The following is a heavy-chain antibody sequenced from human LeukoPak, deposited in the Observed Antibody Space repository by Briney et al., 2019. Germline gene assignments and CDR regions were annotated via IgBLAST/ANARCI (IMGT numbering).Heavy chain of an antibody. Sequence: SETLSLTCTVSGGSISSSNFYWGWIRQPPGKGLEWIGSIYYSGSTYYNPSLKSRVTISVDTSKNQFSLKLSSVTAADTAVYYCARADCGGDCYWGLNAGLPNYWGQGTLVTVSS. D-gene: IGHD2-21*02. V-gene: IGHV4-39*07. J-gene: IGHJ4*02. CDR1: GGSISSSNFY. CDR2: IYYSGST. CDR3: ARADCGGDCYWGLNAGLPNY.